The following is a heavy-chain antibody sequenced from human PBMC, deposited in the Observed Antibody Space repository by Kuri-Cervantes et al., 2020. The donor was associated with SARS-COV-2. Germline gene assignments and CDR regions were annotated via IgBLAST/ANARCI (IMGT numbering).Heavy chain of an antibody. D-gene: IGHD6-6*01. V-gene: IGHV3-30*18. CDR1: GFTFSSYG. J-gene: IGHJ6*02. CDR2: ISYDGSDK. Sequence: GESLKISCAASGFTFSSYGIHWVRQAPGKGLEWVAVISYDGSDKYYADSVKGRFTISRDNSKNTLYLQMNSLRAEDTAVYYCAKDPVSLRRQLGGSSNYYGMDVWGQGTTVTVSS. CDR3: AKDPVSLRRQLGGSSNYYGMDV.